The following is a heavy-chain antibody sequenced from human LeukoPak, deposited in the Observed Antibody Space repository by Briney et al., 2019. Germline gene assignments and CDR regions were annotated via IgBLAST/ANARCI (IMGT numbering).Heavy chain of an antibody. J-gene: IGHJ3*02. Sequence: PSETLSLTCTVSGGSMNSHYWSWIRQPPGKGLEWLGYISYIGSTNYSPSLKSRVTISVDTSKNQFSLRLSSVTAAATAVYFCAGDQLALNALNIWGQGTMVSVSS. V-gene: IGHV4-59*11. CDR2: ISYIGST. D-gene: IGHD1-1*01. CDR1: GGSMNSHY. CDR3: AGDQLALNALNI.